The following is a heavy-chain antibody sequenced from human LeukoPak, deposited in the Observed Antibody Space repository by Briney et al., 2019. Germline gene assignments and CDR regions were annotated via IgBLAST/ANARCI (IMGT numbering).Heavy chain of an antibody. Sequence: SETLSLTCAVYGGSFSGYYWSWIRQPPGEGLEWIGEINHSGSTNYNPSLKSRVTISVDTSKNQFSLKLSSVTAADTAVYYCARGGDSGYDRSFDYWGQGTLVTVSS. J-gene: IGHJ4*02. V-gene: IGHV4-34*01. D-gene: IGHD5-12*01. CDR3: ARGGDSGYDRSFDY. CDR1: GGSFSGYY. CDR2: INHSGST.